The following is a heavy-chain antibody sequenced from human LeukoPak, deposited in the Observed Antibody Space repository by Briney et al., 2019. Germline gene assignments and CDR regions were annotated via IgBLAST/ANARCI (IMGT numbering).Heavy chain of an antibody. CDR3: SRGSDESKTGDY. D-gene: IGHD6-25*01. CDR2: IHPSGST. V-gene: IGHV4-34*01. Sequence: SETLSLTCAIYGGSFSHYYWSWIRQPPGKGLEWVGEIHPSGSTSFNPSLESRVSISKDTSKNQFSLKLTSVTAADTAVYYCSRGSDESKTGDYWGQGTLVTVSS. J-gene: IGHJ4*02. CDR1: GGSFSHYY.